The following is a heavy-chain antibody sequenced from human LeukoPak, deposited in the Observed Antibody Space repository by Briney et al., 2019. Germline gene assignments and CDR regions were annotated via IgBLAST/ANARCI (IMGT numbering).Heavy chain of an antibody. D-gene: IGHD3-3*01. CDR3: AKDPPPYDFWSGYGDAFDI. Sequence: PGGSLRLSCAASGFTFADDGMHWARQAPGKGLEWVSGISWNSGSIGYADSVKGRFTISRDNSKNTLYLQMNSLRAEDTAVYYCAKDPPPYDFWSGYGDAFDIWGQGTMVTVSS. J-gene: IGHJ3*02. V-gene: IGHV3-9*01. CDR2: ISWNSGSI. CDR1: GFTFADDG.